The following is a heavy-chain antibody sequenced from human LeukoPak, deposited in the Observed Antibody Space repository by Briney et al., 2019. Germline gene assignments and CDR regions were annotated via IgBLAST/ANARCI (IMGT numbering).Heavy chain of an antibody. D-gene: IGHD4-17*01. J-gene: IGHJ4*02. CDR3: ARGRNGIRSAIKSRLMTTVTPFDY. V-gene: IGHV4-39*07. CDR1: GGSISSSSYY. Sequence: PSETLSLTCTVSGGSISSSSYYWGWIRQPPGKGLEWIGSIYHSGSTNYNPSLKSRVTISVDKSKNQFSLKLSSVTAADTAVYYCARGRNGIRSAIKSRLMTTVTPFDYWGQGTLVTVSS. CDR2: IYHSGST.